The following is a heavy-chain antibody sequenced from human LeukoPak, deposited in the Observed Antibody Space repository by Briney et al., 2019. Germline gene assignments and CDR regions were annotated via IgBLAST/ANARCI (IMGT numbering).Heavy chain of an antibody. V-gene: IGHV4-59*12. J-gene: IGHJ4*02. CDR3: ARESGGGYFDY. CDR1: GGSISSYY. CDR2: IYHSGST. Sequence: AETLSLTCTVSGGSISSYYWSWIRQPPGKGLEWIGYIYHSGSTYYNPSLKSRVTISVDRSKNQFSLKLSSVTAADTAVYYCARESGGGYFDYWGQGTLVTVSS. D-gene: IGHD3-10*01.